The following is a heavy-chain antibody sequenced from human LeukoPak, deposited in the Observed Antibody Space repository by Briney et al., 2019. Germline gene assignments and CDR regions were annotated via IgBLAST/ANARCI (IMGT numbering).Heavy chain of an antibody. D-gene: IGHD2-2*01. CDR1: GGSISSYY. V-gene: IGHV4-59*08. Sequence: SETLSLTCTVSGGSISSYYWSWIRQPPGKGLEWIGYIYYSGSTNYNPSLKSRVTISVDTSKNQFSLKLSSVTAADTAVYYCAYAPAAIPYYFDYWGQGTLVTVSS. CDR3: AYAPAAIPYYFDY. CDR2: IYYSGST. J-gene: IGHJ4*02.